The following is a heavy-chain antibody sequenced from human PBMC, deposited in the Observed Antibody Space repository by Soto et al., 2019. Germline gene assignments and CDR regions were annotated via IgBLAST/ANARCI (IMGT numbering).Heavy chain of an antibody. D-gene: IGHD6-13*01. J-gene: IGHJ5*02. CDR2: TFYSGST. V-gene: IGHV4-59*01. CDR1: GGSISSYF. CDR3: ARSHSSWFDP. Sequence: SETLSLTCTVSGGSISSYFWNWIRQPPGEGLEWIGYTFYSGSTNYNPSLKSRVTMSVDTSKNQFSLNLSSVTAADTAVYYCARSHSSWFDPWGQGTLVTVSS.